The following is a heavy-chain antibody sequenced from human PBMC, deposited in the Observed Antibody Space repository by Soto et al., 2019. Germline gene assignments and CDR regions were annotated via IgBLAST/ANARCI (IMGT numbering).Heavy chain of an antibody. D-gene: IGHD2-2*01. Sequence: QVQLQVSGPGLVKPSGTLSLTCTVSGDSISSNNWWNWVRQTPGKGLDWIGEIHPRGDFNYHPSLESRVTLSVDQSKNQVSLRLSSLTAADTAVYFCARVRAGCSRTSCYLEDWGRGTLVTVSS. CDR2: IHPRGDF. CDR3: ARVRAGCSRTSCYLED. V-gene: IGHV4-4*02. J-gene: IGHJ4*02. CDR1: GDSISSNNW.